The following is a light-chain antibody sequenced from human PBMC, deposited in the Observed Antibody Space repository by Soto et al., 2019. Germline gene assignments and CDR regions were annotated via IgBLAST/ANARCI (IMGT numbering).Light chain of an antibody. CDR3: TSFAPGRIYV. CDR1: SNDIGAYDY. CDR2: GVR. J-gene: IGLJ1*01. Sequence: QSALTQPTSVSGSPGQSITISCTGNSNDIGAYDYVSWYQQHPGKAPRLLIHGVRNRPSGISSRFSGSKSGNTASLTISGLQAEDEGDYYCTSFAPGRIYVFGSGTKVTVL. V-gene: IGLV2-14*01.